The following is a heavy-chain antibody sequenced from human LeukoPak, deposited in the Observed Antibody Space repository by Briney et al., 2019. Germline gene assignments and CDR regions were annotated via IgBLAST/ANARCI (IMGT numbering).Heavy chain of an antibody. V-gene: IGHV1-69*13. J-gene: IGHJ4*02. Sequence: ASVKVSCKASGGTFSSYAISWVRQALGQGLEWMGGIIPIFGTANYAQKFQGRVTITADESTSTAYMELSSLRSEDTAVYYCATGPRGSHRYFDYWGQGTLVTVSS. CDR3: ATGPRGSHRYFDY. D-gene: IGHD1-26*01. CDR2: IIPIFGTA. CDR1: GGTFSSYA.